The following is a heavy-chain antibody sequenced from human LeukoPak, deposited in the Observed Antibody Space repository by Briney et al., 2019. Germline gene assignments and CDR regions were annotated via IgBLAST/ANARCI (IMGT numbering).Heavy chain of an antibody. Sequence: PGGSLRLSCAASGFTVSSNHMSWVRQAPGKGLEWVSVIYSGGSTYYADSVKGRFTISRDNSKNTLYLQMNSLRAEDTAVYYRAKLGDSSGYSALIDYWGQGTLVTVSS. D-gene: IGHD3-22*01. V-gene: IGHV3-53*01. CDR2: IYSGGST. CDR1: GFTVSSNH. J-gene: IGHJ4*02. CDR3: AKLGDSSGYSALIDY.